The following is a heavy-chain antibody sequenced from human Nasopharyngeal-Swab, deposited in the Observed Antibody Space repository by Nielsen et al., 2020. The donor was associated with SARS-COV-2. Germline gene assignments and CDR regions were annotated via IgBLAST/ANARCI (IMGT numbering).Heavy chain of an antibody. CDR2: INHSGTT. Sequence: SETLSLTCAVYGGSFSGYYWSWIRQPPGKGLEWIGEINHSGTTNYNPSLKSRVTISVDTSKNQFSLKLSSVTAADTAVYYCVYGCSGGSCYSGYYYGMDVWGQGTTVTVSS. V-gene: IGHV4-34*01. D-gene: IGHD2-15*01. CDR3: VYGCSGGSCYSGYYYGMDV. CDR1: GGSFSGYY. J-gene: IGHJ6*02.